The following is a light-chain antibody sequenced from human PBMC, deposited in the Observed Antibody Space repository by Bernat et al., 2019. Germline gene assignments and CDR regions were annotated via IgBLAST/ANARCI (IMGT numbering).Light chain of an antibody. Sequence: QSALTQPASVSGSPGQSITISCTGTSSDVGGYNYVSWYQQHPGKAPKLLIYYVSNRPSGVSNRFSGSKSGNTACLTISGLQAEDEADYYCSSYKSSSTLYVFGTGTKVTVL. J-gene: IGLJ1*01. CDR3: SSYKSSSTLYV. CDR1: SSDVGGYNY. V-gene: IGLV2-14*03. CDR2: YVS.